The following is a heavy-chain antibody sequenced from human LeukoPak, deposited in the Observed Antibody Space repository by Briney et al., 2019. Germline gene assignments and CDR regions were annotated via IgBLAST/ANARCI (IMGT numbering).Heavy chain of an antibody. J-gene: IGHJ6*02. CDR1: GFTFSSYG. CDR3: ARERRGTVTDYYYYGMDV. D-gene: IGHD4-17*01. CDR2: IWYDGSNK. Sequence: GRSLRLSCAASGFTFSSYGMHWVRQAPGKGPEWVAVIWYDGSNKYYADSVKGRFTISRDNSKNTLYLQMNSLRAEDTAVYYCARERRGTVTDYYYYGMDVWGQGTTVTVSS. V-gene: IGHV3-33*01.